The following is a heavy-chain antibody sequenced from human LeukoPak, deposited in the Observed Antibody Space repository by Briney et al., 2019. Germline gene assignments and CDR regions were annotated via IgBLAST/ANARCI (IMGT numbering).Heavy chain of an antibody. V-gene: IGHV4-59*08. CDR1: GGSISSDY. D-gene: IGHD3-10*01. Sequence: ETLSLTCTVSGGSISSDYWSWIRQPPGKGLEWIGYIYYSGSTNYNPSLKSRVTISVDTSKNQFSLKLSSVTAADTAVYYCARQRYASGNSYFLDYWGQGTRVTVSS. CDR2: IYYSGST. CDR3: ARQRYASGNSYFLDY. J-gene: IGHJ4*02.